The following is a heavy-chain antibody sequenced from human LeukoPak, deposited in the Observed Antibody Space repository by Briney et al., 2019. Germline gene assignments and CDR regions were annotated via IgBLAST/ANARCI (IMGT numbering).Heavy chain of an antibody. CDR2: IIPILGIA. CDR1: GGTFSSYA. V-gene: IGHV1-69*04. CDR3: ARDWARIAVAGTGYYYYGMDV. Sequence: SVKVSCKASGGTFSSYAINWVRQAPGQGLEWMGRIIPILGIANYAQKFQGRVTITADKSTSTAYMELSSLRSEDTAVYYCARDWARIAVAGTGYYYYGMDVWGQGTTVTVSS. J-gene: IGHJ6*02. D-gene: IGHD6-19*01.